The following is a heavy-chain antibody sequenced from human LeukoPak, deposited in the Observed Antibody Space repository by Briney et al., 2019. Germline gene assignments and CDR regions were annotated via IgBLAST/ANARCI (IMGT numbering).Heavy chain of an antibody. CDR2: ISSSSSTI. D-gene: IGHD3-10*01. Sequence: PGGSLRLSCAASGFTFSSFGMNWVRQAPGKGLEWVSYISSSSSTIYYADSVKGRFTISRDNAKNSLYLQMNSLRAEDTAVYYCARSEWFGETYYYYYTDVWGKGTTVTISS. CDR3: ARSEWFGETYYYYYTDV. CDR1: GFTFSSFG. V-gene: IGHV3-48*04. J-gene: IGHJ6*03.